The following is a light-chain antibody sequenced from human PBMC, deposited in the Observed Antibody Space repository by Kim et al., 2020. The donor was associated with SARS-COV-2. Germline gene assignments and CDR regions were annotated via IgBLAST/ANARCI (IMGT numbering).Light chain of an antibody. V-gene: IGLV3-1*01. CDR3: QAWDSTWG. J-gene: IGLJ3*02. Sequence: SYELTQPPSVSVSPGQTASITCSGDKLGDKYACWYQQKPGQSPVLVIYQDSKRPSGIPERFSGSNCGNTATLTISGTQAMDEADYYCQAWDSTWGFGGGTQLTVL. CDR2: QDS. CDR1: KLGDKY.